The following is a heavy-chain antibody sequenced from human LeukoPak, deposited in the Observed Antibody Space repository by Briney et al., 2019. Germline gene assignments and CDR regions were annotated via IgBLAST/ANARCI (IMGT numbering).Heavy chain of an antibody. CDR3: AKDMKGEYSYGYLDY. CDR2: ISGSGSNT. CDR1: GFTFRNYA. J-gene: IGHJ4*02. D-gene: IGHD5-18*01. V-gene: IGHV3-23*01. Sequence: GGSLRLSCAAAGFTFRNYAVSWVRQAPGKGLEWVSAISGSGSNTYYADSVKGRFSISRGNSKNTLYLQMNSLRAEDTAVYYCAKDMKGEYSYGYLDYWGQGTLVTVSS.